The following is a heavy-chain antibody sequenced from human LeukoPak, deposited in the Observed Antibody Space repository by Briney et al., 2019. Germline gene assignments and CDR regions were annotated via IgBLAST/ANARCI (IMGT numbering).Heavy chain of an antibody. Sequence: SESLSLTCTVSGGSISSYYWSWIRQPAGKGVEWIGRIYTSGSTNYNPSLKSRVTMSVDTSKNQFSLKVSSVTAADTAVYYCARVYSGSSWDYYYYMDVWGKGTTVTVSS. J-gene: IGHJ6*03. CDR1: GGSISSYY. CDR2: IYTSGST. V-gene: IGHV4-4*07. D-gene: IGHD1-26*01. CDR3: ARVYSGSSWDYYYYMDV.